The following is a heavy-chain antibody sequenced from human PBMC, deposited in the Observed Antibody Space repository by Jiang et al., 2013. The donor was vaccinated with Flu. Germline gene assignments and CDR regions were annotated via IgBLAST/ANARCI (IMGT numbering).Heavy chain of an antibody. V-gene: IGHV4-34*01. Sequence: GKGLEWIGEINHSGSINYNPSLKSRVTISVDTSKNQCSLKLSSVTAADTAVYYCARSRSRYCSGTSCYRRGNENWFDPWGQGTLVTVSS. CDR2: INHSGSI. CDR3: ARSRSRYCSGTSCYRRGNENWFDP. J-gene: IGHJ5*02. D-gene: IGHD2-2*01.